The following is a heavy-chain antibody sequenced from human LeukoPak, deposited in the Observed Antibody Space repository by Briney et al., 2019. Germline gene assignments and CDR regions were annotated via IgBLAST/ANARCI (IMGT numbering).Heavy chain of an antibody. CDR1: GFNFNTYW. CDR3: ARRPGGYDYVWGSYRYTGYAFDI. V-gene: IGHV4-34*01. D-gene: IGHD3-16*02. Sequence: GSLRLSCAASGFNFNTYWMSWVRQPPGKGLEWIGEINHSGSTNYNPSLKSRVTISVDTSKNQFSLKLSSVTAADTAVYYCARRPGGYDYVWGSYRYTGYAFDIWGQGTMVTVSS. J-gene: IGHJ3*02. CDR2: INHSGST.